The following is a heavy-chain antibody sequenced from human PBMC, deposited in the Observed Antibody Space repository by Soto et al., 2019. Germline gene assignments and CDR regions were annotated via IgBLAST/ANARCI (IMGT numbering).Heavy chain of an antibody. CDR2: INPNSGGT. V-gene: IGHV1-2*02. CDR1: GYTFSDYY. CDR3: AREPATAKPEGVDF. J-gene: IGHJ4*02. Sequence: ASVKVSCKASGYTFSDYYIHWARQAPGQGLEWMGWINPNSGGTKYAPKFQGGVTMTRDTSITTAYMELSRLRSGDTAVYYCAREPATAKPEGVDFWGQGTLVTVSS. D-gene: IGHD1-1*01.